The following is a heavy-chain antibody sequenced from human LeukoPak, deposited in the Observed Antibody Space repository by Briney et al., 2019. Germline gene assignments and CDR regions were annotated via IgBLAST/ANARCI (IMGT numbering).Heavy chain of an antibody. Sequence: GGSLRLSCAASGFTFSSYAMSWVRRAPGKGLEWVSAISGSGGSTYYADSVKGRFTISRDNSKNTLYLQMNSLRAEDTAVYYCAKPPYDYVWGSYIGYWGQGTLVTVSS. D-gene: IGHD3-16*01. CDR1: GFTFSSYA. J-gene: IGHJ4*02. CDR2: ISGSGGST. V-gene: IGHV3-23*01. CDR3: AKPPYDYVWGSYIGY.